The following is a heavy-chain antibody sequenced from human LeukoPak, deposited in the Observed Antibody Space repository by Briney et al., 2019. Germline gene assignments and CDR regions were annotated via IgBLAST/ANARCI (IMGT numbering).Heavy chain of an antibody. CDR2: IIHIFGTA. D-gene: IGHD1-26*01. Sequence: GASVKVSYKASGGTFSSYAISWVRQAPGQGLEWMGGIIHIFGTANYAQKFQGRVTITTDESTSTAYMELSSLRSEDTAVYYCAREIIVGADWYFDLWGRGTLVTVSS. CDR1: GGTFSSYA. CDR3: AREIIVGADWYFDL. V-gene: IGHV1-69*05. J-gene: IGHJ2*01.